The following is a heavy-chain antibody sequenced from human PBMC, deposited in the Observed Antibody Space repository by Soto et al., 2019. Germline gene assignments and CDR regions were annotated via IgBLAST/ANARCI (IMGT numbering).Heavy chain of an antibody. CDR3: ARSPRLAVRGVIMGGNWFDP. CDR1: GGSISSYY. J-gene: IGHJ5*02. D-gene: IGHD3-10*01. Sequence: PSETLSLTCTVAGGSISSYYWSWIRQPPGKGLEWIGYIYYSGSTNYNPSLKSRVTISVDTSKNQFSLKLSSVTAADTAVYYCARSPRLAVRGVIMGGNWFDPWGQGTLVTVSS. CDR2: IYYSGST. V-gene: IGHV4-59*01.